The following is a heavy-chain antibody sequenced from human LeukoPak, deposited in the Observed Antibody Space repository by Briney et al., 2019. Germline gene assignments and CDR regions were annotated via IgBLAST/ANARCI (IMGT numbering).Heavy chain of an antibody. J-gene: IGHJ4*02. CDR1: GFTFSSYG. V-gene: IGHV3-64*01. D-gene: IGHD3-10*01. CDR3: ARAKYYYGSGSSHYFDY. CDR2: ISSNGGST. Sequence: GGSLRLSCAASGFTFSSYGMSWVRQAPGKGLEYVSAISSNGGSTYYANSVKGRFTISRDNSKNTLYLQMGSLRAEDMAVYYCARAKYYYGSGSSHYFDYWGQGTLVTVSS.